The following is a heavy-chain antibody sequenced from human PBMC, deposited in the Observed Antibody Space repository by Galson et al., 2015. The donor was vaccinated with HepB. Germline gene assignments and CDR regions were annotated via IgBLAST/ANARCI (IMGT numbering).Heavy chain of an antibody. Sequence: SLRLSCAASGFTFSDYYMSWIRQAPGKGLEWVSYISSSGSTIYYADSVKGRFTISRDNAKNSLYLQMNSLRAEDTAVYYCARDGASATMVRGVRHDAFDIWGQGTMVTVSS. CDR2: ISSSGSTI. J-gene: IGHJ3*02. CDR3: ARDGASATMVRGVRHDAFDI. D-gene: IGHD3-10*01. CDR1: GFTFSDYY. V-gene: IGHV3-11*01.